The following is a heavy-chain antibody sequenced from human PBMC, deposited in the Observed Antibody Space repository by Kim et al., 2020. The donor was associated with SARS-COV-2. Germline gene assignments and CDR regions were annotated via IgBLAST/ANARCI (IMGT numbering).Heavy chain of an antibody. V-gene: IGHV4-59*01. CDR2: IYYSGST. D-gene: IGHD4-17*01. CDR1: GGSISSYY. CDR3: ARAPSTVVTPSDAFDI. J-gene: IGHJ3*02. Sequence: SETLSLTCTVSGGSISSYYWSWIRQPPGKGLEWIGYIYYSGSTNYNPSLKSRVTISVDTSKNQFSLKLSSVTAADTAVYYCARAPSTVVTPSDAFDIWGQGTMVTVSS.